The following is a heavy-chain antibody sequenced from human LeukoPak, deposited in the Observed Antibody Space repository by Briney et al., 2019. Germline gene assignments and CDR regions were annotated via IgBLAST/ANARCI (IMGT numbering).Heavy chain of an antibody. CDR2: IYYSGST. Sequence: SETLSLTCTVSGGSISSGGYYWSWIRQHPGKGLEWIGYIYYSGSTYYNPSLKSRVTISVDTSKNQFSLKLSSVTAADTAVYYCASTEVDYFDYWGQGTLVTVSS. CDR1: GGSISSGGYY. CDR3: ASTEVDYFDY. D-gene: IGHD2-15*01. J-gene: IGHJ4*02. V-gene: IGHV4-31*03.